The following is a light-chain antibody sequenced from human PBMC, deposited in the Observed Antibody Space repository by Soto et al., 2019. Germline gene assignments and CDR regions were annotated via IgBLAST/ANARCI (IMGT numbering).Light chain of an antibody. CDR2: SNN. Sequence: QSALTQPPSASGTPGQRVTISCSGSSSNIGSNTVNWYQQPPGTAPKLLIYSNNQRPSGVPDRFSGSKSGTSASLAISGLQSEDEADYYCAAWDDSLNRVFGTGTKVTVL. CDR1: SSNIGSNT. J-gene: IGLJ1*01. V-gene: IGLV1-44*01. CDR3: AAWDDSLNRV.